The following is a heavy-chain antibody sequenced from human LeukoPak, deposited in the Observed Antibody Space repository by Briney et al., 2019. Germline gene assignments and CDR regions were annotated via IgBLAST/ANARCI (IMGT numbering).Heavy chain of an antibody. J-gene: IGHJ5*02. D-gene: IGHD6-13*01. Sequence: APVKVSCKASGYTFTGYYMHWVRQAPGQGLEWMGWINPNSGGTNYAQKFQGRVTMTRDTSISTAYMELSRLRSDDTAVYYCARDITVAAALNWFDPWGQGTLVTVSS. CDR2: INPNSGGT. CDR1: GYTFTGYY. V-gene: IGHV1-2*02. CDR3: ARDITVAAALNWFDP.